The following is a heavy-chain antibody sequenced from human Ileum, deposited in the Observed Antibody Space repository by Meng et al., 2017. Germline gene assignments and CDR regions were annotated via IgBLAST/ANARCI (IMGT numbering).Heavy chain of an antibody. V-gene: IGHV3-30-3*01. J-gene: IGHJ4*02. CDR3: ARDLRYCSGGTCYLERRAFDW. Sequence: GESLKISCAASGFAFSNYAMHWVRQAPGKGLEWVAAISYDGSKKYYAASVEGRFTISRDNSKNTLYLQMNSLRAEDTAVYYCARDLRYCSGGTCYLERRAFDWWGQGTLVTVSS. CDR2: ISYDGSKK. D-gene: IGHD2-15*01. CDR1: GFAFSNYA.